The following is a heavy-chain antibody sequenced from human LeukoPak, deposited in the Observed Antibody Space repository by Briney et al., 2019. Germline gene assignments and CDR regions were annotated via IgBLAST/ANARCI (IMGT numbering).Heavy chain of an antibody. Sequence: GGSLRLSCAASGFTFSSYAMSWVRQAPGKGLEWVTAISGSGGSTYYADSVKGRFTISRDNSKNTLYLQMNSLRAEDTAVYYCAKDPRYNWNDGWFDPWGQGTLVTVSS. D-gene: IGHD1-1*01. CDR3: AKDPRYNWNDGWFDP. CDR2: ISGSGGST. V-gene: IGHV3-23*01. CDR1: GFTFSSYA. J-gene: IGHJ5*02.